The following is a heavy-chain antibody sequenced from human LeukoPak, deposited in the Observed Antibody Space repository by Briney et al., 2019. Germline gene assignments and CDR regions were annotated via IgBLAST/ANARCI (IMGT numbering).Heavy chain of an antibody. V-gene: IGHV4-34*01. CDR3: ARDRWYSSYFDY. J-gene: IGHJ4*02. CDR1: GGSFSGYH. Sequence: PSETLSLTCAVYGGSFSGYHWSWIRQPPGKGLEWIGEINHSGSTNYNPSLKSRVTISVDTSKNQFSLKLSSVTAADTAVYYCARDRWYSSYFDYWGQGTLVTVSS. CDR2: INHSGST. D-gene: IGHD2-15*01.